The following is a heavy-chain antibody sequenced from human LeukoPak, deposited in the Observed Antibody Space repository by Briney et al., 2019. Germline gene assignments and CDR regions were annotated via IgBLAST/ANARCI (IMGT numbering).Heavy chain of an antibody. CDR1: GFSFRSFA. CDR2: ISGSGGST. V-gene: IGHV3-23*01. Sequence: GGSLRLSCATSGFSFRSFAMSWVRQAPGEGLEWVSVISGSGGSTYYADSVKGRFTISRDNSKNTLYLQMNSLRAEDTAVYYCAREYYDFWSGYPQLTFYYYYYGMDVWGQGTRVTVSS. D-gene: IGHD3-3*01. J-gene: IGHJ6*02. CDR3: AREYYDFWSGYPQLTFYYYYYGMDV.